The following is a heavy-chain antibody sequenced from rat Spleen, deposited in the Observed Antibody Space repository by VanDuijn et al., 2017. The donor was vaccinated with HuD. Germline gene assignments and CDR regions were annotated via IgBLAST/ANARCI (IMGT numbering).Heavy chain of an antibody. CDR3: ARSVGYTYSFFDY. D-gene: IGHD1-4*01. CDR1: GYSITSNY. Sequence: EVQLQESGPGLVKPSQSLSLTCSVTGYSITSNYWVWIRKFPGNKMEWIGHISYSGSTRYNPSLKSRISITRDTSKNQFFLQLNSVTTEDTATDYCARSVGYTYSFFDYWGQGVMVTVSS. V-gene: IGHV3-1*01. J-gene: IGHJ2*01. CDR2: ISYSGST.